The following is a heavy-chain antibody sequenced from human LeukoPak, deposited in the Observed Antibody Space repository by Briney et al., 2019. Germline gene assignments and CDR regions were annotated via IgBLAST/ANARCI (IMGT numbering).Heavy chain of an antibody. J-gene: IGHJ4*02. Sequence: GGSLRLSCAASGFTFSSYAMSWVRQAPGKGLEWVSAISGSGGSTYYADSVKGRFTISRDNSKNTLYLQMNSLRAEGTAVYYCAKDHTSYSGYDSLDYWGQGTLVTVSS. CDR1: GFTFSSYA. V-gene: IGHV3-23*01. D-gene: IGHD5-12*01. CDR3: AKDHTSYSGYDSLDY. CDR2: ISGSGGST.